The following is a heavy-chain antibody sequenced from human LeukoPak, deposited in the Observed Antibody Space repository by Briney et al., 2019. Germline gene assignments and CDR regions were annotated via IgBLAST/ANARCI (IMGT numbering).Heavy chain of an antibody. CDR2: ISSSSSYI. CDR3: ARDKGELLFDY. D-gene: IGHD3-10*01. V-gene: IGHV3-21*01. CDR1: GFTFSSYS. J-gene: IGHJ4*02. Sequence: GGSLRLSCAASGFTFSSYSMNWVRQAPGKGLEWVSSISSSSSYIYYADSVKGRFTTSRDNAKNPLYLQMNSLRAEDTAVYYCARDKGELLFDYWGQGTLVTVSS.